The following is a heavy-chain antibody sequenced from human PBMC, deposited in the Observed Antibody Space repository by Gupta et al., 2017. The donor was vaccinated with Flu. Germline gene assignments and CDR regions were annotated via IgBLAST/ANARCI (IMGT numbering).Heavy chain of an antibody. V-gene: IGHV4-39*01. CDR2: IYYSGST. CDR1: GGSISVSTSY. J-gene: IGHJ4*02. CDR3: TRHLYAWQKGGYYFDY. D-gene: IGHD2-8*01. Sequence: QLQLRESGPGLVKPSETLSLTCTVSGGSISVSTSYWGWVRQTPRKGLEWIGSIYYSGSTYYNPSLKSRVTISQDTSKNQFSLKLGSVTAADTAMYYCTRHLYAWQKGGYYFDYWGQGILVTVSS.